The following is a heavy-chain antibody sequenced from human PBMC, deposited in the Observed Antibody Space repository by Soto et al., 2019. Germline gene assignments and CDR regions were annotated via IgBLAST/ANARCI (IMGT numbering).Heavy chain of an antibody. CDR3: ARRCSR. CDR1: GFTFSSSE. D-gene: IGHD2-15*01. CDR2: IHPGGQTI. Sequence: EVQLVESGGGLVQPGGSLRLSCAASGFTFSSSEMYWVRQAPGKGLEWISYIHPGGQTIFYAESVKGRFTISRENAKHSGYLQMNGLRAEDTAVYYCARRCSRWGRGTKVTVSS. J-gene: IGHJ3*01. V-gene: IGHV3-48*03.